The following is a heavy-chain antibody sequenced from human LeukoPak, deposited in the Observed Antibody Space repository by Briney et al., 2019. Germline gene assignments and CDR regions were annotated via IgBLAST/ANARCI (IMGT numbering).Heavy chain of an antibody. D-gene: IGHD3-10*01. V-gene: IGHV1-8*01. Sequence: ASVKVSCQCSGYTFTTYDIHWVRQATGQGLEWMGWMNPNSGNTGYAPKFQDRITLTRVTSRNTAYMELRSLRSEDAAVYYCARVPFPGDYWGQGTLVTVSS. CDR2: MNPNSGNT. J-gene: IGHJ4*02. CDR3: ARVPFPGDY. CDR1: GYTFTTYD.